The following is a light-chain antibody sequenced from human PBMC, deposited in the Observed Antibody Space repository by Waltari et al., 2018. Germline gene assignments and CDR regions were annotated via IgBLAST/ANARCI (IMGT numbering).Light chain of an antibody. CDR2: GDR. Sequence: QAALTQPASVSGSPGQSITLACTGTSSYLVGYNYVSCYQQYTVQATKHKMYGDRNRPSGVSNRFSGCKSGHEASLTISVLHAEDEADYYCSSYISSSTLELFGGGTSRTVL. J-gene: IGLJ2*01. CDR1: SSYLVGYNY. V-gene: IGLV2-14*03. CDR3: SSYISSSTLEL.